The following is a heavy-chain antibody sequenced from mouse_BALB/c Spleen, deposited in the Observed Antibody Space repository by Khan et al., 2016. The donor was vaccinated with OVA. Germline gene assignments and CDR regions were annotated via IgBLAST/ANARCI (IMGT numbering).Heavy chain of an antibody. CDR1: GFTFSTFA. Sequence: EVELVESGGDLVKPGGSLKLSCSASGFTFSTFAMSWVRQTPEKSLEWVATISSGGDYIYYPDSVKGRFTISRDNAKNTLYLQMSSLRSEDTAMYYCARHNDGPFAYWGQGTLVTVSA. V-gene: IGHV5-9-3*01. J-gene: IGHJ3*01. CDR2: ISSGGDYI. D-gene: IGHD1-1*01. CDR3: ARHNDGPFAY.